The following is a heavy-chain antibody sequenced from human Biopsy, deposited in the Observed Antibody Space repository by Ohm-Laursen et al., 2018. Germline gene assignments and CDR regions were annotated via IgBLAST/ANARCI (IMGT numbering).Heavy chain of an antibody. D-gene: IGHD3-9*01. J-gene: IGHJ3*02. CDR3: ARGRYAAFDI. V-gene: IGHV6-1*01. Sequence: SETLPLTCAISGDSVSSNTVAWNWIRQSPSRGLEWLGRTIYRSKWSNDYAVSVKNRITIDPDTSKNQFSLQLNSVTPEDTAIYYCARGRYAAFDIWGQGTKVTISS. CDR1: GDSVSSNTVA. CDR2: TIYRSKWSN.